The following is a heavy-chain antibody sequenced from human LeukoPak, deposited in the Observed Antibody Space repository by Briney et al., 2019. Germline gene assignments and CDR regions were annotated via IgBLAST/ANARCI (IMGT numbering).Heavy chain of an antibody. CDR3: ARDRGIAAAGTNNWLDP. Sequence: GGTLRLSCAASGFTFSSYSMNWVRQAPGKGLEWVSSMISSSSYIYYADSVMGRITISRDNAKNSLYLHMNSLRAEDTAVYYCARDRGIAAAGTNNWLDPWGQGTLVTVSS. D-gene: IGHD6-13*01. CDR2: MISSSSYI. J-gene: IGHJ5*02. CDR1: GFTFSSYS. V-gene: IGHV3-21*01.